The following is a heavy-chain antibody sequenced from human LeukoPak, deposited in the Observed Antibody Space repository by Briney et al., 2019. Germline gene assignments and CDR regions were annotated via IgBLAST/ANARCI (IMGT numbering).Heavy chain of an antibody. D-gene: IGHD3-22*01. Sequence: GGSLRLSCAASGFVFRSYAMSWVRQAPGKGLEWVSGISSSGSSTYYADSVKGRFTISRDNSKNTLYLQMNSLRAEDTAVYYCAKFSQGYDSSGYYYWFDPWGQGTLVTVSS. CDR3: AKFSQGYDSSGYYYWFDP. J-gene: IGHJ5*02. V-gene: IGHV3-23*01. CDR2: ISSSGSST. CDR1: GFVFRSYA.